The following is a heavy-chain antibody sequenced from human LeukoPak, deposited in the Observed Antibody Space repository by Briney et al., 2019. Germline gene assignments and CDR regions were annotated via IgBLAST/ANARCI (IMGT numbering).Heavy chain of an antibody. Sequence: GGSLRLSCAASGFTFSSYAMSWVRQAPGKGLEWVSAISGSGGSTYYADSVKGRFTISRDNSKNTLYLQMNSLRAEDTAVYYCARTLIEYSVSSCYFDYWGQGTLVTVSS. D-gene: IGHD6-6*01. CDR2: ISGSGGST. CDR3: ARTLIEYSVSSCYFDY. J-gene: IGHJ4*02. V-gene: IGHV3-23*01. CDR1: GFTFSSYA.